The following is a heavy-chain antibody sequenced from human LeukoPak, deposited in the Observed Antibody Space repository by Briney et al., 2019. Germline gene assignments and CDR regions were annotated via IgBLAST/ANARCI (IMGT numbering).Heavy chain of an antibody. CDR3: TSYSSSFDYYYYYMDV. Sequence: PGGSLRLSCAASGFTFSSYSMNWVRQAPGKGLEWVGRIRSKANSYATAYAASVKGRFTISRDDSKNTAYLQVNSLKTEDTAVYYCTSYSSSFDYYYYYMDVWGKGTTVTVSS. V-gene: IGHV3-73*01. CDR1: GFTFSSYS. J-gene: IGHJ6*03. D-gene: IGHD6-13*01. CDR2: IRSKANSYAT.